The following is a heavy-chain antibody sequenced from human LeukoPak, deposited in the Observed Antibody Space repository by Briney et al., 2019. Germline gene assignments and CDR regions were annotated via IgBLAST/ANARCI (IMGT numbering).Heavy chain of an antibody. D-gene: IGHD6-13*01. J-gene: IGHJ4*02. CDR1: GFTFSNAW. V-gene: IGHV3-7*03. CDR3: ARARDSSWDY. Sequence: GGSLRLSCAASGFTFSNAWMSWVRQAPGKGPEWVANIKDDGSEKYYVDSVKGRFTISRDDAKTSLYLQMNSLRAEDTAVYYCARARDSSWDYWGQGTLVTVSS. CDR2: IKDDGSEK.